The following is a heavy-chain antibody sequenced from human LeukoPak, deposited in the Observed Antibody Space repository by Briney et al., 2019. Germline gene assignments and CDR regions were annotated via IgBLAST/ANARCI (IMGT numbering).Heavy chain of an antibody. Sequence: SETLSLTCTVSGGSISSYYWSWIRQAPGKGLEWIGYIYYSGSTNYNPSLMSRVTISVDTSKNQFSLKLSSVTAADTAVYYCARAYGSGSLEFDYWGQGTLVTVSS. CDR2: IYYSGST. D-gene: IGHD3-10*01. J-gene: IGHJ4*02. CDR3: ARAYGSGSLEFDY. V-gene: IGHV4-59*01. CDR1: GGSISSYY.